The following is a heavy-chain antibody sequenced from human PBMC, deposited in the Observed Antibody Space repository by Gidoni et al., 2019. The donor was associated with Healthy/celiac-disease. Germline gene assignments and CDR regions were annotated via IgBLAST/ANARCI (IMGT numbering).Heavy chain of an antibody. D-gene: IGHD4-17*01. CDR2: ISWNSGSI. Sequence: EVQLVESGGGLVQPGRSLRLSCAASGFTFDDYAMHWVRPAPGKGLEWVSGISWNSGSIGYADSVKGRFTISRDNAKNSLYLQMNSLRAEDTALYYCAKDTDYGDYELHDAFDIWGQGTMVTVSS. CDR3: AKDTDYGDYELHDAFDI. J-gene: IGHJ3*02. V-gene: IGHV3-9*01. CDR1: GFTFDDYA.